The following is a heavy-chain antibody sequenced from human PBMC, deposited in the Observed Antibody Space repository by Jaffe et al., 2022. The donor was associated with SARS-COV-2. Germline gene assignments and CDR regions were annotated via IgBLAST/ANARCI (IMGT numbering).Heavy chain of an antibody. J-gene: IGHJ4*02. V-gene: IGHV4-61*02. CDR3: AREGGPDITAAGPEFDS. CDR2: AYVSGST. CDR1: GDSITTTRYY. D-gene: IGHD6-13*01. Sequence: QVQLQESGPGLVKPSQTLALTCTVSGDSITTTRYYWSWIRQPAGKTLEWIGRAYVSGSTTYNPSLESRVSISLDASKNQFSLKLSSVTAADTAVYYCAREGGPDITAAGPEFDSWGQGTLVTVSS.